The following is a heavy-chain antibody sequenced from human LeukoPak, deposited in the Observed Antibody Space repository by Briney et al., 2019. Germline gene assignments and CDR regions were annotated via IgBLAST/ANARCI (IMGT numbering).Heavy chain of an antibody. D-gene: IGHD1-26*01. CDR1: GFTFTNYG. V-gene: IGHV3-23*01. CDR3: ARHPGDFTGIVKYYYMDV. Sequence: GGSLRLSCAASGFTFTNYGMSWVRQAPGKGLEWVSAISLSGGSTYYADSVKGRFTISRDNSKNTLFLQMNSLRAEDTAVYYCARHPGDFTGIVKYYYMDVWGKGTTVTVSS. CDR2: ISLSGGST. J-gene: IGHJ6*03.